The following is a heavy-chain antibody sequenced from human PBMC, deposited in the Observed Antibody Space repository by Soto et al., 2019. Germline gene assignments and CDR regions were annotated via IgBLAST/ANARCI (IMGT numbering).Heavy chain of an antibody. CDR2: IYDSGST. CDR3: ATTGYSSSWYSPRTRYGMDV. J-gene: IGHJ6*02. CDR1: GGFISGYY. D-gene: IGHD6-13*01. Sequence: PSETLSLTCTVSGGFISGYYWSWIRQPPGKGLEWIGYIYDSGSTNYNPSLKSRVTISVDTSKNQFSLKLSSVTAADTAVYYCATTGYSSSWYSPRTRYGMDVWGQGTTVTVSS. V-gene: IGHV4-59*12.